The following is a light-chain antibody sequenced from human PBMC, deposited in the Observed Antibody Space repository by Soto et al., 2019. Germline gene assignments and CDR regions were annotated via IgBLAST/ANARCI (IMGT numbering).Light chain of an antibody. V-gene: IGLV1-36*01. CDR3: AAWDDSLNGWV. Sequence: QSVLTQPPSVSEAPRQRGTISCSGSSSNIGNNAVNWYQQFPGKAPKLLIYYDDLLPSGVSDRFSGSKSGTSASLAISGLQSEDEADYYCAAWDDSLNGWVFGGGTKLTVL. J-gene: IGLJ3*02. CDR2: YDD. CDR1: SSNIGNNA.